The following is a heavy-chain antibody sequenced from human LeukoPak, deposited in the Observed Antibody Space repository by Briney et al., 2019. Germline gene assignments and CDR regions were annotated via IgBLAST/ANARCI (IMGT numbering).Heavy chain of an antibody. J-gene: IGHJ4*02. CDR2: ISGSGGRT. D-gene: IGHD3-22*01. CDR3: AKDGDSSGYYLFDY. CDR1: GFTFSSYA. V-gene: IGHV3-23*01. Sequence: PGGSLRLSCAASGFTFSSYAMSWVRQAPGKGLEWVSIISGSGGRTSHADSVKGRFTISRDNSKNTLYLQVNSLRAEDSAVYYCAKDGDSSGYYLFDYWGQGTLVTVSS.